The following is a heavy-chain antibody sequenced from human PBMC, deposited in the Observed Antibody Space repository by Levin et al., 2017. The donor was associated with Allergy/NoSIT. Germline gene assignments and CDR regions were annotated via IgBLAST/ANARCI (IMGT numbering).Heavy chain of an antibody. CDR1: GGSVISGNYY. J-gene: IGHJ5*02. D-gene: IGHD2-8*02. CDR3: VRAINAGGRAWFDP. Sequence: LSQTLSLTCTVSGGSVISGNYYWSWIRQHPGKGLEWIGYIYYSGPTYYNPSLKSRVTISVDTSKNQFSLKLNSVTAADTAVYYCVRAINAGGRAWFDPWGQGILVTVSS. CDR2: IYYSGPT. V-gene: IGHV4-31*03.